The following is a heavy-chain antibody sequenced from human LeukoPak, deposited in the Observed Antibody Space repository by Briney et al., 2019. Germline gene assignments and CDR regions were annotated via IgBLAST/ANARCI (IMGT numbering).Heavy chain of an antibody. D-gene: IGHD1-7*01. CDR2: ISYDGSNK. CDR1: GFTFSSYG. Sequence: GGSLRLSCAASGFTFSSYGMHWVRQAPGKGLEWVAVISYDGSNKYYADSVKGRFTISRDNSKNTLYLQMNSLRAEDTAVYYCASTHPGTGTSVLDYWGQGTLVTVSS. J-gene: IGHJ4*02. CDR3: ASTHPGTGTSVLDY. V-gene: IGHV3-30*03.